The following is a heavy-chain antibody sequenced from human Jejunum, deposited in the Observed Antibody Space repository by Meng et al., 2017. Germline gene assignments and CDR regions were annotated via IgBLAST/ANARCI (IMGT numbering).Heavy chain of an antibody. CDR1: GYILKNYA. CDR2: INTDNGDT. J-gene: IGHJ4*02. CDR3: ARERQTSGEDY. D-gene: IGHD2-15*01. Sequence: QVKVVETAAGVKEPGASVKVSCKASGYILKNYAMQWVRQAPGQRLDWIGWINTDNGDTQYSQTFQGRVTITRDISASTTYMELSSLRSEDTAVYFCARERQTSGEDYWGQGTLVTVSS. V-gene: IGHV1-3*04.